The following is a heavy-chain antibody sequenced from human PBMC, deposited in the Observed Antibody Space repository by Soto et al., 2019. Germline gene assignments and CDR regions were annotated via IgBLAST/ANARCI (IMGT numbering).Heavy chain of an antibody. CDR2: ISYDGSNK. J-gene: IGHJ5*02. D-gene: IGHD2-15*01. V-gene: IGHV3-30*18. Sequence: GGSLRLSCAASGFTFSSYGMHWVRQAPGKGLEWVAVISYDGSNKYYADSVKGRFTISRDNSKNTLYLQMNSLRAQDTAVYYCAKDPGLYCSGGSCYSGWFDPWGQGTLVTVSS. CDR3: AKDPGLYCSGGSCYSGWFDP. CDR1: GFTFSSYG.